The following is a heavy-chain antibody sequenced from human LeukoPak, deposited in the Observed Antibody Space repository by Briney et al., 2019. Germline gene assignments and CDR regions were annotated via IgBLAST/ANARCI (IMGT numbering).Heavy chain of an antibody. CDR1: GFTFSSYN. CDR2: ISSSSSYI. Sequence: PGGSLRLSCAASGFTFSSYNMNWVRQAPGKGLEWVSSISSSSSYIYYADSVKGRFTISRDNAKNSLFLHMNSLRAEDTAVYYCARHRTASDYWGQGTLVTVSS. J-gene: IGHJ4*02. CDR3: ARHRTASDY. V-gene: IGHV3-21*01. D-gene: IGHD3-16*02.